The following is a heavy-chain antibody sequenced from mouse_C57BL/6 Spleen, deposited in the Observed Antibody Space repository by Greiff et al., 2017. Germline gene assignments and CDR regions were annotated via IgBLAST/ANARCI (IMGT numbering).Heavy chain of an antibody. Sequence: QVTLKVSGPGILQPSQTLSLTCSFSGFSLSTFGMGVGWIRQPSGKGLEWLAHIWWDDDKYYNPALKSRLTISKDTSKNQVFLKIANVDTADTATYYCARSHYYGSSYVYAMDYWGQGTSVTVSS. CDR1: GFSLSTFGMG. CDR3: ARSHYYGSSYVYAMDY. D-gene: IGHD1-1*01. V-gene: IGHV8-8*01. CDR2: IWWDDDK. J-gene: IGHJ4*01.